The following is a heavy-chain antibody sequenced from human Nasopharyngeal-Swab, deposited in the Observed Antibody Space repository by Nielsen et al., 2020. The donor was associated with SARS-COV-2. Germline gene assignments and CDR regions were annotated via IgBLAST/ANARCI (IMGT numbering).Heavy chain of an antibody. Sequence: ASVDVFCKGCGCMLTGLSMHWVRQAPGKGLEWMGGFDPEDGETIYAQKFQGRVTMTEDTSTDTAYMELSSLRSEDTAVYYCATDAQNSVDWGQGTLVTVSS. CDR1: GCMLTGLS. CDR3: ATDAQNSVD. V-gene: IGHV1-24*01. J-gene: IGHJ4*02. CDR2: FDPEDGET. D-gene: IGHD2-2*01.